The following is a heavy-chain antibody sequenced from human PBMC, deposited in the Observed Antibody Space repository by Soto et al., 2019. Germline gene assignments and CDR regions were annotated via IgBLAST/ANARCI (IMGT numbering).Heavy chain of an antibody. CDR3: GRDRRIAGVVPFSGEDP. D-gene: IGHD2-21*01. Sequence: QVQLVQSGAEVKKPGASVKVSCKASGYTFTSYYMHWVRQAPGQGLEWMGIINPSGGSTSYAQKFPGRVTLSSDTSTSPAYMELDLLSSVVAGGYYRGRDRRIAGVVPFSGEDPWGQGTLVTVSS. J-gene: IGHJ5*02. CDR2: INPSGGST. CDR1: GYTFTSYY. V-gene: IGHV1-46*01.